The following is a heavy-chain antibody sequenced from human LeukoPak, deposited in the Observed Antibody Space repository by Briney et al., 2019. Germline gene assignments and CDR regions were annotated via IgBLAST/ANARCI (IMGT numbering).Heavy chain of an antibody. V-gene: IGHV3-66*01. D-gene: IGHD3-22*01. CDR3: ARDHYYDGSGSFFDY. CDR1: GFTVSNNY. Sequence: PGGSLRLSCAASGFTVSNNYMSWVRQAPGKGLEWVSVFYSGGSTYYADSVKGRFTISRDNSKNTLYLHMNSLRAEDTAVYYCARDHYYDGSGSFFDYWGQGVLVTVSS. J-gene: IGHJ4*02. CDR2: FYSGGST.